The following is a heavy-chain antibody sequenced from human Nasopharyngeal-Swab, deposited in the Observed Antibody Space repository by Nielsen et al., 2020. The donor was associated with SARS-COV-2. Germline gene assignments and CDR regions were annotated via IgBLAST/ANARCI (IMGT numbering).Heavy chain of an antibody. CDR2: IYHSGST. Sequence: SETLSLTCAVSGGSISSGGYSWSWIRQPPGKGLEWIGYIYHSGSTYYNPSLKSRVTISVDRSKNQFSLKLSSVTAADTAVYYCARDILFDYWGQGTLVTVSS. CDR1: GGSISSGGYS. J-gene: IGHJ4*02. CDR3: ARDILFDY. V-gene: IGHV4-30-2*01. D-gene: IGHD3-9*01.